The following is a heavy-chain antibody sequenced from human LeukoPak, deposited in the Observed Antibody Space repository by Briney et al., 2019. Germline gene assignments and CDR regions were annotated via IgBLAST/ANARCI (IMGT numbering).Heavy chain of an antibody. D-gene: IGHD6-19*01. Sequence: SETLSLTCGVYGGSYSGYYWSWIRQPPGRGLEWIGEINQSGTTNYNPSLKSRVTISVDTSKNQFSLKLSSVTAADTGVYYCATKYSVAVAANPPYFDYWGQGTLVTVSS. CDR1: GGSYSGYY. J-gene: IGHJ4*02. V-gene: IGHV4-34*01. CDR2: INQSGTT. CDR3: ATKYSVAVAANPPYFDY.